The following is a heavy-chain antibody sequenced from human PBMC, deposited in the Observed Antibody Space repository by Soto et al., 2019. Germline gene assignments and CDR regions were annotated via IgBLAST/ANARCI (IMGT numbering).Heavy chain of an antibody. J-gene: IGHJ4*02. V-gene: IGHV1-69*13. CDR1: GGTFSSYA. CDR3: ARPLRGYSYGPFDY. Sequence: ASVKVSCKASGGTFSSYAISWVRQAPGQGLEWMGGIIPIFGTANYAQKFQGRVTITADESTSTAYMELSSLRSEDTAVYYCARPLRGYSYGPFDYGGQGTLVTVSS. D-gene: IGHD5-18*01. CDR2: IIPIFGTA.